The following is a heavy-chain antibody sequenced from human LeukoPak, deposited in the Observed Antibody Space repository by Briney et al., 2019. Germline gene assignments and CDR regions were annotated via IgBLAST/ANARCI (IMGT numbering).Heavy chain of an antibody. D-gene: IGHD2-2*01. CDR3: VRGPYALY. J-gene: IGHJ4*02. CDR1: GFTFSDYW. V-gene: IGHV3-7*01. CDR2: IKQDGSEK. Sequence: GGSLRLSCEASGFTFSDYWLIWPRQAPGKGLKWVANIKQDGSEKNYVDSVKGRFAISRDNAKNSLYLQMNSLRAEDTAVYYCVRGPYALYWGQGTLVSVSS.